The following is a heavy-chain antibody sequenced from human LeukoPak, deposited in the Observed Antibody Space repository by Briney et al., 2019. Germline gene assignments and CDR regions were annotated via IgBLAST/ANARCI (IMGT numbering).Heavy chain of an antibody. CDR2: INHSGST. CDR3: ASPGLQSYYYMDV. Sequence: PSETLSLTCAVYGGSFSGYYWSWIRQPPGKGLEWIGEINHSGSTNYNPSLKSRVTISVDTSKNQFSLKLSSVTAADTAVYYCASPGLQSYYYMDVWGKGTTVTVSS. V-gene: IGHV4-34*01. CDR1: GGSFSGYY. J-gene: IGHJ6*03. D-gene: IGHD5-24*01.